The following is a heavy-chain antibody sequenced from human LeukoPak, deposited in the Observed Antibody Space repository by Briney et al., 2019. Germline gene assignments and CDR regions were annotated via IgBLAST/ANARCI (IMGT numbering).Heavy chain of an antibody. D-gene: IGHD3-22*01. Sequence: SETLSLTCAVYGGSFSGYYWSWIRQPPGKGMEWIGEINHSRSTNYNPSLKSRVTISVDTSKNQFSLKLSSVTAADTAVYYCARNAMIGGNWFDPWGQGTLVTVSS. CDR1: GGSFSGYY. V-gene: IGHV4-34*01. CDR3: ARNAMIGGNWFDP. J-gene: IGHJ5*02. CDR2: INHSRST.